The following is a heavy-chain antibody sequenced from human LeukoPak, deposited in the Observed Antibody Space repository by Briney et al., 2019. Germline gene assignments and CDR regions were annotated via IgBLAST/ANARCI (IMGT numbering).Heavy chain of an antibody. Sequence: PGGSLRLSCAASGFTFSSYGMQWVRQAPGKGLEWVAVIWYDGSNKYYADSVKGRFTISRDNSKNTLYLQMNSLRAEDTAVYYCAKPLGATNAFDIWGQGTMVTVSS. J-gene: IGHJ3*02. CDR1: GFTFSSYG. V-gene: IGHV3-33*06. CDR2: IWYDGSNK. D-gene: IGHD1-26*01. CDR3: AKPLGATNAFDI.